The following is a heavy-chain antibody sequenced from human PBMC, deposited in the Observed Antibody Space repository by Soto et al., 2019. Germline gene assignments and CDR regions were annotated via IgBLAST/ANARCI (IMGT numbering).Heavy chain of an antibody. D-gene: IGHD2-15*01. Sequence: SGGSLRLSCAASGFTFSSYAMSWVRQAPGKGLEWVSAISGSGGSTYYADSVKGRFTISRDNSKNTLYLQMNSLRAEDTAVYYCAKSKVVVAATPHFDYWGQGTLVTVSS. CDR1: GFTFSSYA. V-gene: IGHV3-23*01. CDR2: ISGSGGST. J-gene: IGHJ4*02. CDR3: AKSKVVVAATPHFDY.